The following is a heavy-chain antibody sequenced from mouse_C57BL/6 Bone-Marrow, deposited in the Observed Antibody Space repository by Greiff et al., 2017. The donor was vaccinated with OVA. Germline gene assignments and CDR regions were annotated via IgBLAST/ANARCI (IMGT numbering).Heavy chain of an antibody. D-gene: IGHD2-5*01. J-gene: IGHJ4*01. V-gene: IGHV1-81*01. CDR3: ARSYSNYVDYAMDY. Sequence: QVQLQQPGAELVKPGASVKLSCKASGYTFTSYGISWVKQRTGQGLEWIGEIYPRSGNTYYNEKFKGKATLTADKSSSTAYMELRSLTSEDSAVYFCARSYSNYVDYAMDYWGQGTSVTVSS. CDR2: IYPRSGNT. CDR1: GYTFTSYG.